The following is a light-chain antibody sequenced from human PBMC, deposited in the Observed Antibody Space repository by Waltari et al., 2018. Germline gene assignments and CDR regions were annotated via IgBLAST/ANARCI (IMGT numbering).Light chain of an antibody. J-gene: IGLJ2*01. CDR1: SLRTSY. Sequence: SSALSQDPDVSVALGQPLTTTCQGTSLRTSYATWFRQKSGQAPVLVIYAQNHRPSGIPVRFSGSFSGNTASLSITGAQAEDEADYYCSSRDTGINRHVIFGGGTKLTVL. V-gene: IGLV3-19*01. CDR3: SSRDTGINRHVI. CDR2: AQN.